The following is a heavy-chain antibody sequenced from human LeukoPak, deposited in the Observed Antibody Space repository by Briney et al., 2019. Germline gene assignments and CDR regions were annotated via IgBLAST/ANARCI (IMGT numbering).Heavy chain of an antibody. CDR1: GFTFSSYA. Sequence: GGSLRLSCAASGFTFSSYAMTWVRQAPGKGLEWVSTISGSSDSTYYADSVKGRFTISRDNSKNTLYLQMNSLRAEDTAVYYCARSPGYCSSTSCYEIDYWGQGTLVTVCS. V-gene: IGHV3-23*01. CDR2: ISGSSDST. CDR3: ARSPGYCSSTSCYEIDY. D-gene: IGHD2-2*01. J-gene: IGHJ4*02.